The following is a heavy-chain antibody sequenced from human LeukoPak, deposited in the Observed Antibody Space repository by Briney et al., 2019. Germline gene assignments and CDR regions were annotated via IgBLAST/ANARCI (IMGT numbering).Heavy chain of an antibody. CDR2: IYTSGTT. CDR3: ARVEGGTYFDYYYVDV. CDR1: GGSIRSGSYY. Sequence: SETLSLTCTVSGGSIRSGSYYWTWIRQPAGRGLEWIGHIYTSGTTNYNPSLKSRVTISVDTSQKQFSLEMSSVTAADPAVYYCARVEGGTYFDYYYVDVWGKGTTVTVSS. V-gene: IGHV4-61*09. J-gene: IGHJ6*03. D-gene: IGHD3-16*01.